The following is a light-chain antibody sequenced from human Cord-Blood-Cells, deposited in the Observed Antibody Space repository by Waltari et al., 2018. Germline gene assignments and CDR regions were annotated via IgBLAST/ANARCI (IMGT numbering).Light chain of an antibody. CDR3: CSYAGSSTLV. V-gene: IGLV2-23*02. J-gene: IGLJ2*01. Sequence: QSALTQPASVSGSPGQSITISFTGTSSDVGSYNLVSWYQQHPGKAPKLMIYEVSKRSSGVSNRFYGSKSGNTASLTISGLQAEDEADYYCCSYAGSSTLVFGGGTKLTVL. CDR2: EVS. CDR1: SSDVGSYNL.